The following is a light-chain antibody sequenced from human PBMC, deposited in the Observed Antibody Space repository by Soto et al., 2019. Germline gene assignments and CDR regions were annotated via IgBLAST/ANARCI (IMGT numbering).Light chain of an antibody. V-gene: IGLV1-40*01. CDR1: SSNIGAGYD. CDR3: QSYDISLSGSGV. J-gene: IGLJ7*01. CDR2: GNN. Sequence: QSALTQPPSVSGAPGQRVSFSCTGNSSNIGAGYDVHWYHQVPGAAPRLIIYGNNNRPSGVPDRFSGSKSGTSASLAITGLQAEDEADYYCQSYDISLSGSGVFGGGTQLTVL.